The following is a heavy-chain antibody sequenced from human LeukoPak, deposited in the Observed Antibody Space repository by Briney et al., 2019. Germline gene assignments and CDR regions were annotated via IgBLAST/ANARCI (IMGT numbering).Heavy chain of an antibody. D-gene: IGHD2/OR15-2a*01. Sequence: PGGSLRLSCAASGFTFNYAWMSWVRQTPGKGLEWLGRINTKSDGGTTDYAAPVKGRFTISGDDSKNTVYLQMKSLRTDDTAVYYCTTGLTFWGQGTLVTVSS. J-gene: IGHJ4*02. CDR1: GFTFNYAW. CDR2: INTKSDGGTT. CDR3: TTGLTF. V-gene: IGHV3-15*01.